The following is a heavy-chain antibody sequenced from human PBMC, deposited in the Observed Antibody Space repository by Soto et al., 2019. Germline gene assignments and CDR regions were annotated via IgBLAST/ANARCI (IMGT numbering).Heavy chain of an antibody. D-gene: IGHD2-2*02. J-gene: IGHJ6*02. CDR2: IIPIFGTA. CDR3: ARDRGVVPAAIGSQTMDV. V-gene: IGHV1-69*13. CDR1: GGTFSSYA. Sequence: SVKVSCKASGGTFSSYAISWVRQAPGQGLEWMGGIIPIFGTANYAQKFQGRVTITADESTSTAYMELSSLRSEDTAVYYCARDRGVVPAAIGSQTMDVWGQGTTVTVSS.